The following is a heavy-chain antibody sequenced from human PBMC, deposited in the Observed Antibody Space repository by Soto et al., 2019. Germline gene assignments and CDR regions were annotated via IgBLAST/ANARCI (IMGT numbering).Heavy chain of an antibody. CDR2: IYYSGST. CDR1: GGSISSYY. Sequence: SGTLSLTCTVSGGSISSYYWSWIRQPPGKGLEWIGYIYYSGSTNYNPSLKSRVTISVDTSKNQFSLKLSSVTAADTAVYYCARIVVVPAAEYYFDYWGQGTLVTVPQ. J-gene: IGHJ4*02. D-gene: IGHD2-2*01. V-gene: IGHV4-59*01. CDR3: ARIVVVPAAEYYFDY.